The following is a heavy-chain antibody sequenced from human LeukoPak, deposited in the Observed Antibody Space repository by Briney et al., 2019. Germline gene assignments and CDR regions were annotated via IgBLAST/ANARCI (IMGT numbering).Heavy chain of an antibody. CDR2: INHSGST. Sequence: SETLSLTCAVYGGSFSGYYWSWIRQPPGKGLEWIGEINHSGSTNYNPSLKSRVTISVDTSKNQFSLKLSSVTAADTAVYYCARGRAAYYYGSGSYFDYWGQGTLVTVSS. D-gene: IGHD3-10*01. J-gene: IGHJ4*02. CDR3: ARGRAAYYYGSGSYFDY. CDR1: GGSFSGYY. V-gene: IGHV4-34*01.